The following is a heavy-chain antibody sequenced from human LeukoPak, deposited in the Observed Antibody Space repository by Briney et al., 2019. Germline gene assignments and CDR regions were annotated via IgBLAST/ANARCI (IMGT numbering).Heavy chain of an antibody. CDR2: IYPGDSDT. D-gene: IGHD5-24*01. J-gene: IGHJ4*02. CDR3: ARPVDGYNPPFWFDY. V-gene: IGHV5-51*01. CDR1: GYSFTTYW. Sequence: GESLKISCEVSGYSFTTYWIGWVRQMPGKGLEWMGIIYPGDSDTKYSPSFQGQVTISADKSISTAYLQWSSLKASDTAMYYCARPVDGYNPPFWFDYWGQGTLVTVSS.